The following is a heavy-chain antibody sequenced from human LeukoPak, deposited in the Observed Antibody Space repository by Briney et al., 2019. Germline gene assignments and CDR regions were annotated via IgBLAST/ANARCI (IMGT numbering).Heavy chain of an antibody. CDR1: GFTFSSYG. CDR2: ISYDGSND. Sequence: PGGYLRLSCAASGFTFSSYGMQWVRQAPSKGLEWVALISYDGSNDYYADSVKGRFTISRDNSKNTLYLQMNSLRTEDTAVYYCAKDLTRGEIGIVVRGPVDWGQGTLVTVSS. D-gene: IGHD2-2*01. J-gene: IGHJ4*02. V-gene: IGHV3-30*18. CDR3: AKDLTRGEIGIVVRGPVD.